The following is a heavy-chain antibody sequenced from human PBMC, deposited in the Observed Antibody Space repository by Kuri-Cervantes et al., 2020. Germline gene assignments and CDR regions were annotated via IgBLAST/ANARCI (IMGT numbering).Heavy chain of an antibody. CDR1: GYTLPELS. CDR2: MNPNSGNT. D-gene: IGHD2-2*02. V-gene: IGHV1-8*03. J-gene: IGHJ4*02. CDR3: ARGYCCYTSCYIDY. Sequence: AAEKVSCKDSGYTLPELSMHWVRQAPRKGLEWMGWMNPNSGNTGYAQKFQGRVTITRNNSISTAYMELGSLRAEDTAVYYCARGYCCYTSCYIDYWGQGTLVTVSS.